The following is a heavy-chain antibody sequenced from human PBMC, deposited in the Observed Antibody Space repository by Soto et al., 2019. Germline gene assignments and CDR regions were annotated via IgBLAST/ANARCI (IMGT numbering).Heavy chain of an antibody. V-gene: IGHV1-69*13. CDR1: GGTFSSYA. CDR2: IIPIFGTA. CDR3: ASPRSISMIGSYGMGV. Sequence: AVKVSCKASGGTFSSYAISWVRQAPGQGLEWMGGIIPIFGTANYAQKFQGRVTITADESTSTAYMELSSLRSEDTAVYYCASPRSISMIGSYGMGVWGQGTTVTVSS. D-gene: IGHD3-22*01. J-gene: IGHJ6*02.